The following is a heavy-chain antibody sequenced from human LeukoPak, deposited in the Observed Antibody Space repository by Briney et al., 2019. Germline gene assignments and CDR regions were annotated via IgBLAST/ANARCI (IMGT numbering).Heavy chain of an antibody. CDR3: AREAYYDFWSGYFVSTKKYYYGMDV. D-gene: IGHD3-3*01. Sequence: ASVKVSCKASGYTFTSYDINWVRQATGQGLEWMGWMNPNSGNKGYAQKFQGRVTMTRNTSISTAYMELSSLRSEDTAVYYCAREAYYDFWSGYFVSTKKYYYGMDVWGQGTTVTVSS. CDR2: MNPNSGNK. V-gene: IGHV1-8*01. J-gene: IGHJ6*02. CDR1: GYTFTSYD.